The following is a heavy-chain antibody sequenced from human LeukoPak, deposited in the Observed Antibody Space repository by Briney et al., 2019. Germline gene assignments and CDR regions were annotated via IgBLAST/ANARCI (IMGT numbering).Heavy chain of an antibody. CDR2: IKQDGSEK. V-gene: IGHV3-7*01. CDR1: GFTFSVLW. Sequence: PGGSLRLSCAASGFTFSVLWMSWVRQAPGKGLEWVANIKQDGSEKYYGDSVKGRFTISRDNSKKSLYLQMSSLRAEDTAVYYCARDNGYNYGYFYHYYMDVWGKGTTVTVSS. D-gene: IGHD5-18*01. CDR3: ARDNGYNYGYFYHYYMDV. J-gene: IGHJ6*03.